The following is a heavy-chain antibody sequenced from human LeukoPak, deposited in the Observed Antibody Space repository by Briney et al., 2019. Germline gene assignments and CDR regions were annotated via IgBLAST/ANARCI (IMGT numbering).Heavy chain of an antibody. D-gene: IGHD4-17*01. Sequence: ASVKVSCKASGYTFTGYYMHWVRQAPGQGLEWMGWINPNSDGTNYAQKLQGRVTMTRDTSISTAYMELSRLRSDDTAVYYCARVNYGNTWFDPWGQGTLVTVSS. V-gene: IGHV1-2*02. CDR3: ARVNYGNTWFDP. CDR2: INPNSDGT. CDR1: GYTFTGYY. J-gene: IGHJ5*02.